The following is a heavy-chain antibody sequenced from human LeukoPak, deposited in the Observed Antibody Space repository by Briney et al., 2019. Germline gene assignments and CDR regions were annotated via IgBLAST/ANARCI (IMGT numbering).Heavy chain of an antibody. CDR3: ARGRLGYIAARPALSFDY. D-gene: IGHD6-6*01. V-gene: IGHV4-34*01. Sequence: SETLSLTCAVYGGSFSGYYWSWIRQPPGKGLEWIGEINHSGSTNYNPSLKSRVTISVDTSKNQFSLKLSSVTAADTAVYYCARGRLGYIAARPALSFDYWGQGTLVTVSS. J-gene: IGHJ4*02. CDR1: GGSFSGYY. CDR2: INHSGST.